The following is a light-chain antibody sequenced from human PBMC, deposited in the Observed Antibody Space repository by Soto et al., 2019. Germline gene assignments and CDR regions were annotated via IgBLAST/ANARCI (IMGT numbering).Light chain of an antibody. CDR3: SSYTSSSTVI. CDR1: SSDIGGYNY. Sequence: QSALTQPASMSGSPGQSITISCTGTSSDIGGYNYISWYQQLPGKAPKFIIYDVRNRPSGVSNRFSGSRSGNTASLTISGLQAEDEADYYCSSYTSSSTVIFGGGTKVTAL. J-gene: IGLJ2*01. V-gene: IGLV2-14*01. CDR2: DVR.